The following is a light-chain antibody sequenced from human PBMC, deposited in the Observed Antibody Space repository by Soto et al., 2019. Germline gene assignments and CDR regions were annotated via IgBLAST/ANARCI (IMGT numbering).Light chain of an antibody. Sequence: IVMTQTPDFLALSLCDRSTINCKSSQSTLSSANNKNHLAWYQHKVGQPPRLLMYWASTRESGVPDRFSGSGSGTDFTLTISSLQAEDVAIYYCQQYYTTPLTFGGGTKVDIK. J-gene: IGKJ4*01. V-gene: IGKV4-1*01. CDR2: WAS. CDR1: QSTLSSANNKNH. CDR3: QQYYTTPLT.